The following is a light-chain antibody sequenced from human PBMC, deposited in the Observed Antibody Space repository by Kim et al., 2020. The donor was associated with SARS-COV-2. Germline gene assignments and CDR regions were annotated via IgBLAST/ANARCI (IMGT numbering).Light chain of an antibody. CDR3: LQHSTYPIT. Sequence: ASGGDRVTITCRASQDIRNELGWYQQNPGRAPKRLIYGASSLQSGVPSRFSGSGSETEFTLTISSVQPEDFATYFCLQHSTYPITFGQGTRLEIK. CDR1: QDIRNE. CDR2: GAS. V-gene: IGKV1-17*01. J-gene: IGKJ5*01.